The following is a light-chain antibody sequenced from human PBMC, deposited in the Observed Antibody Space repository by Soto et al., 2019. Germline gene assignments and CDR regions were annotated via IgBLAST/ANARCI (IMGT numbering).Light chain of an antibody. V-gene: IGKV3-20*01. J-gene: IGKJ4*01. CDR1: QSVSSSY. CDR2: GAS. Sequence: EIVLTQSPGTLPLSPGERATLSCRASQSVSSSYLAWYQQKPGQAPRLLIYGASSRATGIPDRFSGSGSGTDFTLTISRLEPEDFAVYYCQQYGSSRALTFGGGTKVDI. CDR3: QQYGSSRALT.